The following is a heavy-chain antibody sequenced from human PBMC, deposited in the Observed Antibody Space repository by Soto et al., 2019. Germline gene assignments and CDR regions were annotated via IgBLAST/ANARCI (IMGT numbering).Heavy chain of an antibody. CDR3: ARAGLRWSTNTYGMDV. CDR2: IIPILGIA. J-gene: IGHJ6*02. CDR1: GGTFSSYT. Sequence: QVQLVQSGAEVKKPGSSVKVSCKASGGTFSSYTISWVRQAPGQGLEWMGRIIPILGIANYAQKFQGRVTSTADKSTSTAYMELSSLRSEDTAVYYCARAGLRWSTNTYGMDVWGQGTTVTVSS. D-gene: IGHD4-17*01. V-gene: IGHV1-69*02.